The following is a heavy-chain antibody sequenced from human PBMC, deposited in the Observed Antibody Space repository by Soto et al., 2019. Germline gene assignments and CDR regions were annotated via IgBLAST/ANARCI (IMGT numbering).Heavy chain of an antibody. V-gene: IGHV1-58*01. J-gene: IGHJ6*02. CDR2: IVVGSGNT. Sequence: GASVKVSCKASGFTFTSSAVQWVRQARGQRLEWIGWIVVGSGNTNYAQKFQERVTITRDMSTSTACMELSSLRSEDTAVYYCAAGNHYCSSTSCYVYYYGMDVWGQGTTVTVSS. D-gene: IGHD2-2*01. CDR1: GFTFTSSA. CDR3: AAGNHYCSSTSCYVYYYGMDV.